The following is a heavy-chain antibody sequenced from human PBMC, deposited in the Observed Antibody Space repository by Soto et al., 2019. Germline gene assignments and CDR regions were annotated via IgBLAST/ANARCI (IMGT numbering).Heavy chain of an antibody. CDR3: ARGLGYCSGGSCYRAPLFDY. Sequence: LRLSCSGSGFTFRRYAMGWVRQAPGKGLEWVSAISGTGGTTYYADSVKGRFTISRDNSKNTLYLQMNSLRAEDTALYYCARGLGYCSGGSCYRAPLFDYWVQGSLVTVSS. J-gene: IGHJ4*02. CDR1: GFTFRRYA. D-gene: IGHD2-15*01. CDR2: ISGTGGTT. V-gene: IGHV3-23*01.